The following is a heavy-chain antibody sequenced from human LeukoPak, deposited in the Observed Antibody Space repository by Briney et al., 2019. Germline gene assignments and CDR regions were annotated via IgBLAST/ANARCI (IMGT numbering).Heavy chain of an antibody. CDR3: ATSQSSVAGIVGD. CDR2: ISGSGSNK. D-gene: IGHD6-19*01. V-gene: IGHV3-48*04. Sequence: GGSLRLSCATSGFTFSNYAITWVRQAPGKELEWVSYISGSGSNKYYADSVKGRFTISRDNAKNSLYLQMNSLRVEDTAVYYCATSQSSVAGIVGDWGQGTLVTVSS. J-gene: IGHJ4*02. CDR1: GFTFSNYA.